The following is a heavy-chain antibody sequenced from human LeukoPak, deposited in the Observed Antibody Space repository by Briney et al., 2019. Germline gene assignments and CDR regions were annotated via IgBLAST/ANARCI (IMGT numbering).Heavy chain of an antibody. V-gene: IGHV1-2*02. J-gene: IGHJ4*02. CDR2: INPNSGGT. Sequence: ASVKVSCKASGYTLTGYYMHWVRQAPGQGLEWMGWINPNSGGTNYAQKFQGRVTMTRDTSISTAYMELSRLRSDDTAVYYCARVLGSGSYPFKKYYFDYWGQGTLVTVSS. D-gene: IGHD1-26*01. CDR1: GYTLTGYY. CDR3: ARVLGSGSYPFKKYYFDY.